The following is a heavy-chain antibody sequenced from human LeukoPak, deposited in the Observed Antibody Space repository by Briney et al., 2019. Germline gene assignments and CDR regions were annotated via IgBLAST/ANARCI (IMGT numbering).Heavy chain of an antibody. CDR3: SKNVSAAAVCRY. Sequence: PGGSLRLSCAASGFTFSSYAMSCVRQAPGKGLEGVSPISGSGGSTYYADSVNGRFTFSRANSKNTLYLQMNILTTQDTAVYYFSKNVSAAAVCRYWGQGTLVSVSA. CDR1: GFTFSSYA. CDR2: ISGSGGST. D-gene: IGHD6-13*01. J-gene: IGHJ4*02. V-gene: IGHV3-23*01.